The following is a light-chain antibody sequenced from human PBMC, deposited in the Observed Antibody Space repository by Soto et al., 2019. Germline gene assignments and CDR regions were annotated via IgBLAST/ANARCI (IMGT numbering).Light chain of an antibody. CDR3: QQFNNWPLT. V-gene: IGKV3-15*01. J-gene: IGKJ4*01. Sequence: IVMTQSPATLSVSPAERATLSCRASQSVSSDLAWYQQKPGQAPRLLIYFASTSATGIPDRCSGSGSATEFTLTFSSLQSEEFGVYYCQQFNNWPLTFGGGSKVDIK. CDR1: QSVSSD. CDR2: FAS.